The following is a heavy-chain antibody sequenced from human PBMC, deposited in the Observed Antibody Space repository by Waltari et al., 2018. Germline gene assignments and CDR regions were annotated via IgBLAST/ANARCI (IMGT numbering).Heavy chain of an antibody. Sequence: EVQLLESGGGLVQPGGSLRLSCAASGFSFSSYAMNWVRQAPGKGLEWVSGISGSGGSKYYADSVKGRFTISRDNSKNTLYLQMSSLRADDTAVYYCARAGGSDTMIRGITKKPKWFDLWGQGTLVTVSS. V-gene: IGHV3-23*01. CDR2: ISGSGGSK. CDR3: ARAGGSDTMIRGITKKPKWFDL. D-gene: IGHD3-10*01. J-gene: IGHJ5*02. CDR1: GFSFSSYA.